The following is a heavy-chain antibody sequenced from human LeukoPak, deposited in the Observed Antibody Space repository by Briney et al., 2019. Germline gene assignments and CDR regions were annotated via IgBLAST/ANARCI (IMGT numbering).Heavy chain of an antibody. J-gene: IGHJ4*02. V-gene: IGHV4-59*01. Sequence: PSETLSLTCTVSGGSISSYYWSWIRQPPGKGLEWIGYIYYSGSTNYNPSLKSRVTISVDTSKNQFSLKLSSVTAADTAVYYCARSRYSGYDLPHFDYWGQGTLVTVSS. D-gene: IGHD5-12*01. CDR1: GGSISSYY. CDR2: IYYSGST. CDR3: ARSRYSGYDLPHFDY.